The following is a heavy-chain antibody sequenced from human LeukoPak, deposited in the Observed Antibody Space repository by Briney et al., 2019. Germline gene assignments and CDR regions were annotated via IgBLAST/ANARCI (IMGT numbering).Heavy chain of an antibody. Sequence: PGGSLRLSCAASGFTFSNYAMTWIRQAPGKGLEWVAVIGAGGDHIHYADSVKGRFTISRDNSKNTLSLPMNSLRAEDTAVYYCEKYMHTGDPFDYWGQGTLVAVSS. J-gene: IGHJ4*02. V-gene: IGHV3-23*01. D-gene: IGHD7-27*01. CDR3: EKYMHTGDPFDY. CDR1: GFTFSNYA. CDR2: IGAGGDHI.